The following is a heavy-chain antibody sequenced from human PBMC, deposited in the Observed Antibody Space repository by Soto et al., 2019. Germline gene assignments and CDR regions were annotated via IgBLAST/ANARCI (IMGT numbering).Heavy chain of an antibody. CDR1: GFTFSSYG. CDR3: AKDLTRHYYCGMDV. Sequence: GGSLRLSCAASGFTFSSYGMHWVRQAPGKGLEWVAVISYDGSNKYYADSVKGRFTISRDNSKNTLYLQMNSLRAEDTAVYYCAKDLTRHYYCGMDVWGQGTTVTVSS. J-gene: IGHJ6*02. V-gene: IGHV3-30*18. CDR2: ISYDGSNK. D-gene: IGHD3-16*01.